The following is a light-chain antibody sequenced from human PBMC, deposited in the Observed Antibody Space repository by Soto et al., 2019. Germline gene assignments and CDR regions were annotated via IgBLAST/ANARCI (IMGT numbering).Light chain of an antibody. V-gene: IGLV2-8*01. CDR2: EVN. Sequence: QSVLTQPPSASGSPGQSVTISCTGTASDIGGYDYVSWYQQHPGKAPKLMIYEVNKRPSGVPDRFSGSKSGNTASLTISGLQAEDEADYYCCSYAGSSNVVFGGGTKLTVL. J-gene: IGLJ2*01. CDR1: ASDIGGYDY. CDR3: CSYAGSSNVV.